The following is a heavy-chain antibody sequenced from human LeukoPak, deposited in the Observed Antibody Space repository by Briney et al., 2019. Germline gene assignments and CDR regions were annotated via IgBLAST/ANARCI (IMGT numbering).Heavy chain of an antibody. D-gene: IGHD2-2*01. J-gene: IGHJ4*02. CDR3: AKGTDCSSTSCWVALGY. Sequence: GGSLRLSCAASGFTFNSYGMHWVRQAPGKGLEWVAVISYDGSNKYYADSVKGRFTISRDNSKNTLYLQMNSLRAEDTAVYYCAKGTDCSSTSCWVALGYWGQGTLVTVSS. CDR2: ISYDGSNK. V-gene: IGHV3-30*18. CDR1: GFTFNSYG.